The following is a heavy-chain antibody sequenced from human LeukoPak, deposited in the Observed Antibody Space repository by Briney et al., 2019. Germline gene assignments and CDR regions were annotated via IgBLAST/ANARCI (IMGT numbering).Heavy chain of an antibody. V-gene: IGHV3-48*03. Sequence: GGSLRLSCTASGFRFSTYEMNWVRQAPGKGLEWVLYISGSGTTIYYADSVKGRFTISRDNAKNSLYLQMNSLRAEDTAVYYCARGFSSSPLYGMDVWGQGTTVTVSS. J-gene: IGHJ6*02. CDR2: ISGSGTTI. CDR3: ARGFSSSPLYGMDV. CDR1: GFRFSTYE. D-gene: IGHD6-13*01.